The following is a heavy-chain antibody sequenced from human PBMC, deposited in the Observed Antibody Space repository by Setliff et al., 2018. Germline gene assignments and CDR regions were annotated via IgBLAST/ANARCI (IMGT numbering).Heavy chain of an antibody. Sequence: PGGSLSLSCAASGFTFSSYGMHWVRQAPGKGLEWVARVRSNSVGGTTEYGAPVKGRFTISRDDSKDTVYLQMNDLKTEDTGVYYCTGRTYGHQLGDYWGQGTLVTVSS. CDR3: TGRTYGHQLGDY. CDR1: GFTFSSYG. CDR2: VRSNSVGGTT. J-gene: IGHJ4*02. V-gene: IGHV3-15*01. D-gene: IGHD3-10*01.